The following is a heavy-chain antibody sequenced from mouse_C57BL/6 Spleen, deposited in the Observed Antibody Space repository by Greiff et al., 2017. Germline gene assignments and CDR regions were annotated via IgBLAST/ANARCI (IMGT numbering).Heavy chain of an antibody. CDR2: ISGGGGNT. J-gene: IGHJ2*01. CDR3: ARQVLLRYYFDD. V-gene: IGHV5-9*01. CDR1: GFTFSSYT. D-gene: IGHD1-1*01. Sequence: EVQLQESGGGLVKPGGSLKLSCAASGFTFSSYTMSWVRQTPEKRLEWVATISGGGGNTYYPDSVKGRFTISRDNAKNTLYLQMSSLRSEDTALYYCARQVLLRYYFDDWGQGTTLTVSS.